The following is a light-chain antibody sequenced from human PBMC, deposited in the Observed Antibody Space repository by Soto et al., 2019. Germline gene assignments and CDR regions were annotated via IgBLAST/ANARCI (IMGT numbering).Light chain of an antibody. J-gene: IGKJ1*01. V-gene: IGKV3-11*01. CDR2: DAS. Sequence: EIVLTQSPATLSLSPGERATLSCRASQSVSSYLAWYQQKPGQAPRLLIYDASNRATGIPARLSGSGSGTDFTLTISSLEPEDFAVYYCQQRSNWPWTFGQGTKVDIX. CDR1: QSVSSY. CDR3: QQRSNWPWT.